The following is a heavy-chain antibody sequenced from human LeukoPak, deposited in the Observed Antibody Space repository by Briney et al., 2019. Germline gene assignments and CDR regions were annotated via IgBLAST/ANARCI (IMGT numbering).Heavy chain of an antibody. Sequence: GGSLRLSCAASGFTVSSKYMTWVRQAPGKGLEWVSVIYSGGSTFYADSVRGRFTISRDSSKNTVYLQMSSLRAEDTAVYYCARGRGSYYDTTGGLYYWGQGTLVTVSS. V-gene: IGHV3-53*01. J-gene: IGHJ4*02. CDR3: ARGRGSYYDTTGGLYY. CDR1: GFTVSSKY. CDR2: IYSGGST. D-gene: IGHD3-22*01.